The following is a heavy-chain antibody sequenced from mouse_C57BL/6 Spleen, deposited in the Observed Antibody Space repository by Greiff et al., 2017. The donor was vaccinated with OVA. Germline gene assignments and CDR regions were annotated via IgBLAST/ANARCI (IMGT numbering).Heavy chain of an antibody. D-gene: IGHD1-1*01. Sequence: QVQLQQSGPELVKPGASVKLSCKASGYTFTSYDINWVKQRPGQGLEWIGWIYPRDGSTKYNEKFKGKATLTVDTSSSTAYMELHSLTSEDSAVYFCARSDYYYGSSPYAMDYWGQGTSVTVSS. CDR3: ARSDYYYGSSPYAMDY. V-gene: IGHV1-85*01. J-gene: IGHJ4*01. CDR1: GYTFTSYD. CDR2: IYPRDGST.